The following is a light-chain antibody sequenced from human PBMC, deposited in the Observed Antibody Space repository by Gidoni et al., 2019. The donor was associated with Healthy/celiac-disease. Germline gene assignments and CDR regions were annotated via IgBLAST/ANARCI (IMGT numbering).Light chain of an antibody. Sequence: ETVMTQSPVTLSLSPGERATLPCRASQSVSSYLAWYQQKPGEAPMLLIYDASNRATGIPARFSGSGSGTDFTLTISSIEPEDFAVYYCQQRSDWPSLTFGGGTKVEIK. CDR3: QQRSDWPSLT. V-gene: IGKV3-11*01. J-gene: IGKJ4*01. CDR1: QSVSSY. CDR2: DAS.